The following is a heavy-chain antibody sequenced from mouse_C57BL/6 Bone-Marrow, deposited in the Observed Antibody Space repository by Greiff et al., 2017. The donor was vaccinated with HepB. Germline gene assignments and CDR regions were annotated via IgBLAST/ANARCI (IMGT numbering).Heavy chain of an antibody. J-gene: IGHJ2*01. CDR2: INTGGTYT. V-gene: IGHV5-6*01. CDR3: ARDRFDYYFDY. D-gene: IGHD2-14*01. CDR1: GFTFSTSG. Sequence: EVQGVESGGDLVKPGGSLKLSCVASGFTFSTSGMSWVRQTPDKRLEWVATINTGGTYTYYLDSVKGRFTISKDTARSTLFLQMSSLKSEDTGIYDCARDRFDYYFDYWGQGTTLTVSS.